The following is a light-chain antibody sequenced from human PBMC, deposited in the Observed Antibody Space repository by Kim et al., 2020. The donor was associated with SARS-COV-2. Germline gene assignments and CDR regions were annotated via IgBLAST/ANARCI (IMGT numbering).Light chain of an antibody. CDR3: QQRSNWTTT. Sequence: GERDRKNGRASKSVSRDVARKQQKTGKDARMIIKEADNRETGITARFSGSGAGTDFTLTISSLEPEEVAVYYCQQRSNWTTTFGQGTKLEI. CDR2: EAD. V-gene: IGKV3-11*01. CDR1: KSVSRD. J-gene: IGKJ2*01.